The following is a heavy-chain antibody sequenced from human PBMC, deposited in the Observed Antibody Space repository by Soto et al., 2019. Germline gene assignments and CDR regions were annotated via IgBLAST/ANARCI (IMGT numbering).Heavy chain of an antibody. J-gene: IGHJ6*02. Sequence: GESLKISCKGSGYNFAYQCLGCVSQMPGKGLEGMGILYPGDSGTRYSPSFQGQVTFSADKSISTAYLQWSSLKASDSAIYYCARLLGYSSDYYYGIDVWAQGTTVPVSS. D-gene: IGHD5-18*01. CDR3: ARLLGYSSDYYYGIDV. V-gene: IGHV5-51*01. CDR2: LYPGDSGT. CDR1: GYNFAYQC.